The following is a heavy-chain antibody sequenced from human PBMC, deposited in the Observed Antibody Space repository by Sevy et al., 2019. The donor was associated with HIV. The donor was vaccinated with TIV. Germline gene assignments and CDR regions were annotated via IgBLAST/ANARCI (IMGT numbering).Heavy chain of an antibody. V-gene: IGHV1-18*01. CDR2: ISAYNGDT. J-gene: IGHJ4*02. D-gene: IGHD1-26*01. Sequence: ASVKVSCKASGYTFTIYGISWVRQAPGQGLEWMGWISAYNGDTNYAQKLQGRVTMTTDTSTSTAYMGLRSLRSDDTAIYYCARKYSGNYYSFDSWGQGTLVTVSS. CDR3: ARKYSGNYYSFDS. CDR1: GYTFTIYG.